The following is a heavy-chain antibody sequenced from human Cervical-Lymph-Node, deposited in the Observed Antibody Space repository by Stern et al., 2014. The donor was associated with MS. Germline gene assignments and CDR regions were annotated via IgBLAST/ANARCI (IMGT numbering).Heavy chain of an antibody. CDR2: ISTGASDI. D-gene: IGHD4-23*01. Sequence: EVQLEESGGGLVKPGGSLRLSWAASGFTFSSYSMNWVRQAPGKGLEWVASISTGASDIYYADSLKGRFTIYREHAKTPPYMAMNSLRAEDTAVYYCARGRGGNYRYYFDYWGQGTLVTVSS. J-gene: IGHJ4*02. V-gene: IGHV3-21*01. CDR1: GFTFSSYS. CDR3: ARGRGGNYRYYFDY.